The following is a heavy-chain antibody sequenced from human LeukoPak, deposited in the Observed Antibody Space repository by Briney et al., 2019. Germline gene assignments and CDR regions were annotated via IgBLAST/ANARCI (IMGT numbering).Heavy chain of an antibody. V-gene: IGHV1-69*01. Sequence: SVKVSCKASGGTFSSYAISWVRQAPGQGLEWMGGIIPIFGTANYAQKFQGRVTLTADESTSTAYMELSSLRSEDTAVYYCARDHGLGDFCSSTSCYYEYGMDVWGQGTTVTVSS. CDR3: ARDHGLGDFCSSTSCYYEYGMDV. CDR2: IIPIFGTA. CDR1: GGTFSSYA. J-gene: IGHJ6*02. D-gene: IGHD2-2*01.